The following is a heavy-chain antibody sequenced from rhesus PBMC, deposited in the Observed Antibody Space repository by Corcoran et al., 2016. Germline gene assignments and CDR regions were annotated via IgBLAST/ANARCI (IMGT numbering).Heavy chain of an antibody. D-gene: IGHD3-34*01. J-gene: IGHJ4*01. CDR2: IFWNDNK. CDR1: GLSVSTSGTG. V-gene: IGHV2-95*01. Sequence: QVTLKESGPALVKPTQPLTLTCTFSGLSVSTSGTGVAWIRQPPGKALEWLASIFWNDNKYYNPSMRNRLTFAKDTAKNQAVFTMTNMDPMDTATYYCTRVWGENLPSSVDLWGRGLLVTVSS. CDR3: TRVWGENLPSSVDL.